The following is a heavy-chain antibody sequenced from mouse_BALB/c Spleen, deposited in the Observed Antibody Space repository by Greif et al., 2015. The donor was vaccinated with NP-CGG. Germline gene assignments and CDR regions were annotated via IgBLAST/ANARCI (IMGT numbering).Heavy chain of an antibody. CDR2: IWRGGST. J-gene: IGHJ3*01. CDR3: ARNNGPLGFAY. Sequence: VQRVESGPGLVQPSQSLSITCTVSGFSLTSYGVHWVRQSPGKGLEWLGVIWRGGSTDYNAAFISRLSISKDNSKSQVFFKMNSLQANDTAIYYCARNNGPLGFAYWGQGTLVTVSA. V-gene: IGHV2-2*02. CDR1: GFSLTSYG. D-gene: IGHD4-1*01.